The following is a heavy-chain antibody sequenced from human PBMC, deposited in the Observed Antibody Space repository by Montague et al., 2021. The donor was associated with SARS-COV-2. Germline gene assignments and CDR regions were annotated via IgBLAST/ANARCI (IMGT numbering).Heavy chain of an antibody. Sequence: SETLSLTCTVSGGSISSYYWSWIRQPPGKGLERIGYIYYVGSTNYSPSFKSRVIMSVDTSNNQFSLRLTSVTAADTAVYYCARLRRPDGYSYWFGPWGQGTLVTVSS. J-gene: IGHJ5*02. D-gene: IGHD5-24*01. CDR2: IYYVGST. CDR3: ARLRRPDGYSYWFGP. V-gene: IGHV4-59*08. CDR1: GGSISSYY.